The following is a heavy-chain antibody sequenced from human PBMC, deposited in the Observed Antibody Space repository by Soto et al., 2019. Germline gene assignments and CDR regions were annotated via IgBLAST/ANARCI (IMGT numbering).Heavy chain of an antibody. CDR2: ISYDGSNK. CDR3: AKDLASDVWFGELNY. V-gene: IGHV3-30*18. Sequence: QVQLVESGGGVVQPGRSLRLSCAASGFTFSSYGMHWVRQAPGKGLEWVAVISYDGSNKYYADSVKGRFTISRDNSKNTLYLQMNSLRAEDTAVYYCAKDLASDVWFGELNYWGQGTLVTVSS. J-gene: IGHJ4*02. D-gene: IGHD3-10*01. CDR1: GFTFSSYG.